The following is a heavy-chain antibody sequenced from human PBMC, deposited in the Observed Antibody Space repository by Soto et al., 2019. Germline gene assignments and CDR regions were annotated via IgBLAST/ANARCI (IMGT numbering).Heavy chain of an antibody. V-gene: IGHV1-69*13. J-gene: IGHJ6*02. CDR1: GGTFSSYA. CDR3: ASSYYDFWSGYYGNYYYYGMDV. CDR2: IIPIFGTA. D-gene: IGHD3-3*01. Sequence: VKVSCKASGGTFSSYAISWVRQAPGQGLEWMGGIIPIFGTANYAQKFQGRVTITADESTSTAYMELSSLRSEDTAVYYCASSYYDFWSGYYGNYYYYGMDVWGQGTTVTVSS.